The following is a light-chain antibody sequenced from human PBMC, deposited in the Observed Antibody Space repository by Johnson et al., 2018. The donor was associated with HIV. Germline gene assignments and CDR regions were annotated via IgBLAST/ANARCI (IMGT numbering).Light chain of an antibody. V-gene: IGLV1-51*01. J-gene: IGLJ1*01. CDR3: GTWDSSLTTSYV. Sequence: SVLTQPPSVSAAPGQKVTISCSGSSSNIGNNYVSWYQQLPGTAPKLLIYDNNKRPSGIPDRFSGSKSDTSATLVITGLQTGDEADYYCGTWDSSLTTSYVFGTGTKVTVL. CDR1: SSNIGNNY. CDR2: DNN.